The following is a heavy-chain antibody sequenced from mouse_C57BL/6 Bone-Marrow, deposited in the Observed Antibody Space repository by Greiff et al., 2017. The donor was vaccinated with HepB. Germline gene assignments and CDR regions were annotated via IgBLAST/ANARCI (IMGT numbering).Heavy chain of an antibody. Sequence: QVHVKQSGAELVKPGASVKMSCKASGYTFTTYPIEWMKQNPGKSLEWIGNFHPYNDDTKYNEKFKGKATLTVEKSSSTVYLELSRLTSDDSAVYYCARGDSSGYYYAMDYWGQGTSVTVSS. D-gene: IGHD3-2*02. CDR3: ARGDSSGYYYAMDY. V-gene: IGHV1-47*01. J-gene: IGHJ4*01. CDR2: FHPYNDDT. CDR1: GYTFTTYP.